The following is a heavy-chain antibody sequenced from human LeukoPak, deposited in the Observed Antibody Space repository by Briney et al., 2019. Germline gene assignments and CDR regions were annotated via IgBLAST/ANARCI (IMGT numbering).Heavy chain of an antibody. Sequence: GASVRVSCKASGDTFTSYGISWVRQAPGQGLEWMGWISAYNGNTNYAQKLQGRVTMTTDTSTSTAYMELRSLRSDDTAVYYCARGGAVADSYWYFDLWGRGTLVTVSS. J-gene: IGHJ2*01. CDR2: ISAYNGNT. CDR3: ARGGAVADSYWYFDL. D-gene: IGHD6-19*01. V-gene: IGHV1-18*01. CDR1: GDTFTSYG.